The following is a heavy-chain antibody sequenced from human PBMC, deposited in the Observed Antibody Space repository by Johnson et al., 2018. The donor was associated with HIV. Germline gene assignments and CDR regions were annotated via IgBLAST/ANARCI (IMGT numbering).Heavy chain of an antibody. Sequence: QMLLVESGGGLVQPGGSLRLSCAASGFTFSSYGMHWVRKAPGKGREWVAVISYDGSNTYSPAPVKGRFPISRDNSKNTLYLQMNSLGAEDTAVYYCAREGGIRGPSPVDAFDIWGQGTMVTVSS. CDR3: AREGGIRGPSPVDAFDI. CDR1: GFTFSSYG. CDR2: ISYDGSNT. V-gene: IGHV3-30*19. J-gene: IGHJ3*02. D-gene: IGHD3-16*01.